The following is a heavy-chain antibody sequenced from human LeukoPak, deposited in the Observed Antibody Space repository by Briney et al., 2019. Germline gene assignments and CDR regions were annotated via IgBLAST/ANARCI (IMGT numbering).Heavy chain of an antibody. J-gene: IGHJ4*02. CDR2: IYYSGST. Sequence: PSETLSLTCTVSGGSISSGDYYWSWIRQPPGKGLEWIGYIYYSGSTYYNPSLKSRVTISVDTSKNQFSLKLSSVTAADTAVYYCARSSVVAASFDYWGQGTLVTVSS. V-gene: IGHV4-30-4*01. CDR3: ARSSVVAASFDY. CDR1: GGSISSGDYY. D-gene: IGHD2-15*01.